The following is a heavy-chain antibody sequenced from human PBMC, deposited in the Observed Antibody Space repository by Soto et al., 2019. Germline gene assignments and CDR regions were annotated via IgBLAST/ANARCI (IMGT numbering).Heavy chain of an antibody. CDR3: ARDFLAACPDDAFDI. V-gene: IGHV1-69*04. CDR2: IIPILGIA. Sequence: SVKVSCKASGGTFSSYTISWVRRAPGQGLEWMGRIIPILGIASYAQKFQGRVTMTRDKSTSTVYMELSSLRSEDTAVYYCARDFLAACPDDAFDIWGQGTMVTVSS. J-gene: IGHJ3*02. D-gene: IGHD6-6*01. CDR1: GGTFSSYT.